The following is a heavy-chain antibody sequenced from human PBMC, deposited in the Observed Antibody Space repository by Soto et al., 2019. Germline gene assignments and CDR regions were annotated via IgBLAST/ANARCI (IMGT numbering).Heavy chain of an antibody. CDR2: INHSGSS. D-gene: IGHD1-26*01. Sequence: QVQLQQWGAGLLKPSETLSLTCAVYGESFSGYYWSWIRQPPGKGLEWIGEINHSGSSKYNSSLKSRVTISVDQSKHQFSLKLSCVTAADTAMYYCARGGANHNWFDPWGQGTLVTVSS. CDR3: ARGGANHNWFDP. V-gene: IGHV4-34*01. J-gene: IGHJ5*02. CDR1: GESFSGYY.